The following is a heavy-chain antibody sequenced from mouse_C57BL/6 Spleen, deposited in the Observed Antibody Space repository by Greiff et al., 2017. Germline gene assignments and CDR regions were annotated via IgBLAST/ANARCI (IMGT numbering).Heavy chain of an antibody. CDR2: IYPSDSET. J-gene: IGHJ1*03. CDR3: AINYCGSRYCDV. V-gene: IGHV1-61*01. CDR1: GYTFTSYW. D-gene: IGHD1-1*01. Sequence: QVQLQQPGAELVRPGSSVKLSCKASGYTFTSYWMDWVKQRPGQGLEWIGNIYPSDSETHYTQTFKDKATLTVDKSYSTAYMQLSSLTSKGSADYYWAINYCGSRYCDVWGTGTTVTVSS.